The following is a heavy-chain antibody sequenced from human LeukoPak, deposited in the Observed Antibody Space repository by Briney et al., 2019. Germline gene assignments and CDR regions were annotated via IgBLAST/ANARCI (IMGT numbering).Heavy chain of an antibody. CDR2: INPSGGST. D-gene: IGHD3-10*01. V-gene: IGHV1-46*01. CDR1: GGTFSSYA. J-gene: IGHJ4*02. CDR3: ARSRLLWFGELFSENSHFDY. Sequence: ASVKVSCKASGGTFSSYAISWVRQAPGQGLGWMGIINPSGGSTSYAQKFQGRVTMTRDTSTSTVYMELSSLRSEDTAVYYCARSRLLWFGELFSENSHFDYWGQGTLVTVSS.